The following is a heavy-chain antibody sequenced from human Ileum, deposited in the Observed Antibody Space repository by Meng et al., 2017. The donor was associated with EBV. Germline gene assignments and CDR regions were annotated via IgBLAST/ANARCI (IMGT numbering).Heavy chain of an antibody. Sequence: QLQLQESGPGLVKPSETLSLTCTVSGGSISKENDYWGWIRQPPGKGLEWIGSMYYSGSTYYNPSLKSRVTMSLDTSKNQFSLQLTSVTAADTALYYCATRVAAVKYYFDYWGQGTLVTVSS. J-gene: IGHJ4*02. D-gene: IGHD6-19*01. CDR3: ATRVAAVKYYFDY. V-gene: IGHV4-39*07. CDR2: MYYSGST. CDR1: GGSISKENDY.